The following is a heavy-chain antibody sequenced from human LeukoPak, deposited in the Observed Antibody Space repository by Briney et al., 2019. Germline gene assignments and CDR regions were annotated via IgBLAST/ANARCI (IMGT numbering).Heavy chain of an antibody. CDR1: GFSFSSYT. CDR3: ARDKYSSSSYYFDY. V-gene: IGHV3-33*08. D-gene: IGHD6-6*01. CDR2: IWYDGSNK. J-gene: IGHJ4*02. Sequence: PGGSLRLSCAASGFSFSSYTMNWVRQAPGKGLEWVAVIWYDGSNKYYADSVKGRFTISRDNSKNTLYLQMNSLRAEGTAVYYCARDKYSSSSYYFDYWGQGTLVTVSS.